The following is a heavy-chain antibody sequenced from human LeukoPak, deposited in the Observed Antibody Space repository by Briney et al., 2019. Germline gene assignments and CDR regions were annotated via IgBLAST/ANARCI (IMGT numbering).Heavy chain of an antibody. CDR3: ATRDKMVYAIRSFDY. J-gene: IGHJ4*02. CDR1: GFTFSSYA. Sequence: QPGGSLRLSCAASGFTFSSYAMSWVHQAPGKGLEWVSAISGSGGSTYYADSVKGRFTISRDNSKNTLYLQMNSLRAEDTAVYYCATRDKMVYAIRSFDYWGQGTLVTVSS. D-gene: IGHD2-8*01. V-gene: IGHV3-23*01. CDR2: ISGSGGST.